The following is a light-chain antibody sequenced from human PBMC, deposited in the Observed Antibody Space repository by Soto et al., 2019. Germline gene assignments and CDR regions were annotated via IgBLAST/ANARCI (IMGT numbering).Light chain of an antibody. Sequence: ALTQPPSVSGSPGQSVTLSCTGTSTDVGSYNRVSWYQQPPGTAPKLMIYEVSYRPSGVPDRFSGSKSGNTASLTISGLQAEDEADYYCSSYTSSNSVVFGGGTKLTVL. J-gene: IGLJ2*01. V-gene: IGLV2-18*02. CDR2: EVS. CDR1: STDVGSYNR. CDR3: SSYTSSNSVV.